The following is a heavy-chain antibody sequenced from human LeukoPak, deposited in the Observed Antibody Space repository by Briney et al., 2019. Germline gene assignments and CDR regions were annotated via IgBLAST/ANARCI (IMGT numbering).Heavy chain of an antibody. CDR2: ISLNSGDT. CDR3: ARDESRSWDNALDV. J-gene: IGHJ3*01. D-gene: IGHD1-26*01. CDR1: GYTFTDYY. Sequence: ASVKVSCKASGYTFTDYYMHWVRQAPGQGLEWMGFISLNSGDTNYAQKFQGRVTMTRDTSISTAHMELTRLMSDDTAMYYCARDESRSWDNALDVWGEGTKVSVS. V-gene: IGHV1-2*02.